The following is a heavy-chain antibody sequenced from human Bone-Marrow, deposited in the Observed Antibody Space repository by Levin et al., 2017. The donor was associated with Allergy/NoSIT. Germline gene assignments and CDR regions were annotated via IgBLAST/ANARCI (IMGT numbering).Heavy chain of an antibody. V-gene: IGHV1-2*02. J-gene: IGHJ4*02. CDR1: GYTFIDYY. D-gene: IGHD4-17*01. CDR2: VNCNSGDT. CDR3: ARNDYGDYVQNFDY. Sequence: ASVKVSCKAAGYTFIDYYMHWVRQAPGQGLEWMGWVNCNSGDTNYAQKFQGRVTMTRDTSIRTAYIELSSLRSDDTAVYYCARNDYGDYVQNFDYWGQGTLVTVSS.